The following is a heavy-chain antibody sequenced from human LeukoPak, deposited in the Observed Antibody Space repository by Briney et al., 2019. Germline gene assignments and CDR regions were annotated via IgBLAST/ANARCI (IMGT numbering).Heavy chain of an antibody. D-gene: IGHD6-13*01. CDR2: INFSSDDSGDNT. CDR3: ARRAADPHYLYTDV. Sequence: PGGSLRLSCAASGFTFRSYSMNWVRQAPGKGLEWVSGINFSSDDSGDNTYYADSVKGRSSISRDNSKSTVYLQLNSLRAEDTAVYYCARRAADPHYLYTDVWGNGTTVTVSS. V-gene: IGHV3-23*01. CDR1: GFTFRSYS. J-gene: IGHJ6*03.